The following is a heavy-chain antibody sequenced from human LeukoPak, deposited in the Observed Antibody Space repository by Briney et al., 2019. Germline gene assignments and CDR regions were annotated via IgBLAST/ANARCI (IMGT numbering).Heavy chain of an antibody. V-gene: IGHV4-30-4*02. CDR1: GGSINSGDYY. J-gene: IGHJ6*02. Sequence: SETLSLTCTVSGGSINSGDYYWTWIRQPPGKGLEWIGYIYYSGSTYYNPSLKSRVTISVDTSKNQFSLKLSSVTAADTAVYYCAGDKKQQVTNSIYFYFGMDVWGQGTTVTVSS. D-gene: IGHD6-13*01. CDR3: AGDKKQQVTNSIYFYFGMDV. CDR2: IYYSGST.